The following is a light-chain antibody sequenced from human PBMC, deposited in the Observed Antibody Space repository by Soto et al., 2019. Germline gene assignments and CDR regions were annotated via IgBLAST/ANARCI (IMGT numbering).Light chain of an antibody. Sequence: EIVLTQSPGTLSLSPGERATLSCRASQSVSSSSLAWYQQKSGQAPRLLIYGASSRATGIPDRFSGSGSGTAFTLTISRLEPEDIAVYYCQQYGSSPLTFGGGTKVEIK. CDR1: QSVSSSS. V-gene: IGKV3-20*01. J-gene: IGKJ4*01. CDR3: QQYGSSPLT. CDR2: GAS.